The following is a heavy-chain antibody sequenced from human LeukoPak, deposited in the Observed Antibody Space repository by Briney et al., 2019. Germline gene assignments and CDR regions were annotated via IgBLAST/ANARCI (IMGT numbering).Heavy chain of an antibody. Sequence: GGSLRLSCAASGFTVSSNYMSWVGQAPGKGLEWVSVIYSGGSTYYADSVKGRFTISRDNSKNTLYLQMGSLRAEDMAVYYCARDGGSRSYYFDYWGQGTLVTVSS. D-gene: IGHD2-15*01. CDR3: ARDGGSRSYYFDY. J-gene: IGHJ4*02. CDR2: IYSGGST. V-gene: IGHV3-66*01. CDR1: GFTVSSNY.